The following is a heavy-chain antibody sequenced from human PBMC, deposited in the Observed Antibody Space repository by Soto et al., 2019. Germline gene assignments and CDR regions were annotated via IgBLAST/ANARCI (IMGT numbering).Heavy chain of an antibody. D-gene: IGHD1-1*01. Sequence: PXGSLIRSCSASGFTFSSYTMTWVRQAPGKGLGWVSAISVSGGATYYADSVKGRFTISRDNSKNTLYLQMNSMGAEDTAIYFCAKDLQGNWNPDNWGQGALVTISS. CDR3: AKDLQGNWNPDN. J-gene: IGHJ4*02. V-gene: IGHV3-23*01. CDR1: GFTFSSYT. CDR2: ISVSGGAT.